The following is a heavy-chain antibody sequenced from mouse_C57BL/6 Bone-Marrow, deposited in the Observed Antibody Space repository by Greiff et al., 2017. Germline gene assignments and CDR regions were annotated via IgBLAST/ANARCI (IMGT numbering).Heavy chain of an antibody. CDR3: ARPSYYYSRGGIAY. CDR2: ISRGSSTI. CDR1: GFTFSDYG. V-gene: IGHV5-17*01. J-gene: IGHJ3*01. Sequence: VQLMESGGGLVKPGASLTLSCAASGFTFSDYGLHWVRQAPEQGLAWVAYISRGSSTIYYADTVKGRFTISKDKSKNTLFLQMTSLMSEDSAMFYCARPSYYYSRGGIAYWGQGTLVTVSA. D-gene: IGHD2-5*01.